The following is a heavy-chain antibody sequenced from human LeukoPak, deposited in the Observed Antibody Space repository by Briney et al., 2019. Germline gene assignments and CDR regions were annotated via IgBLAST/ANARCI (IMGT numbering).Heavy chain of an antibody. CDR3: ARIGIGYFGY. V-gene: IGHV3-53*01. D-gene: IGHD1-14*01. Sequence: PGGSLRLSCAVSGFSVSINYMSWVRQAPGKGLEWVSIIYSGGNTYYADSVKGRFTISRDNSKNTLYLQMNSLRAEDTAVYYCARIGIGYFGYWGQGTLVTVSS. J-gene: IGHJ4*02. CDR2: IYSGGNT. CDR1: GFSVSINY.